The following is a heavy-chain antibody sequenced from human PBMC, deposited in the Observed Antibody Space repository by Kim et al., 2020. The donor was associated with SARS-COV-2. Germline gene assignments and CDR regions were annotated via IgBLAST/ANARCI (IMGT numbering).Heavy chain of an antibody. V-gene: IGHV3-9*01. CDR3: AKQHYSGYSSSWSAFDI. CDR2: ISWNSGSI. D-gene: IGHD6-13*01. J-gene: IGHJ3*02. CDR1: GFTFDDYA. Sequence: GGSLRLSCAASGFTFDDYAMHWVRQAPGKGLEWVSSISWNSGSIGYADSVKGRFTISRDNAKNSLYLQMNSLRAEDTALYYCAKQHYSGYSSSWSAFDIWGQGTMVTVSS.